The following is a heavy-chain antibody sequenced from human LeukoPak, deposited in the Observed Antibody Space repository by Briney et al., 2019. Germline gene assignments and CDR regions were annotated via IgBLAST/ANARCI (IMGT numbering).Heavy chain of an antibody. CDR2: INLNSGGT. Sequence: ASVKVSLKASGYTFTGYYMHWVRQAPGQGLEWLGWINLNSGGTNYAQKFHSRVTMTSRTHINTAYIEMSRLRAYDTPAYICARPARSSWSAFVYCGQGTLITVS. CDR1: GYTFTGYY. J-gene: IGHJ4*02. CDR3: ARPARSSWSAFVY. V-gene: IGHV1-2*02. D-gene: IGHD6-13*01.